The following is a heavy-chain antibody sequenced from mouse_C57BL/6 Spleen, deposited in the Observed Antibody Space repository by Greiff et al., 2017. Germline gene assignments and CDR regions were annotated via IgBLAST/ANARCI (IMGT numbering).Heavy chain of an antibody. CDR1: GYTFTSYW. V-gene: IGHV1-52*01. D-gene: IGHD3-2*02. J-gene: IGHJ2*01. Sequence: QVQLKQPGAELVRPGSSVKLSCKASGYTFTSYWMHWVKQRPIQGLEWIGNIDPSDSETHYNQKFKDKATLTVDKSSSTAYMQLSSLTSEDSAVYYGARSAQAYYFDYWGQGTTLTVSS. CDR2: IDPSDSET. CDR3: ARSAQAYYFDY.